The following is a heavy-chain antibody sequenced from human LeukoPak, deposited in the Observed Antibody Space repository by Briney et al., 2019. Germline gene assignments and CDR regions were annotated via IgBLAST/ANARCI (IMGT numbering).Heavy chain of an antibody. V-gene: IGHV4-34*01. Sequence: SETLSLTCAVSGGSLNNHYLTWIRQSPGKRLEWIGLINSGGTTVYDPSLKSRVSISLDTSKNQFSLTLRSMTATDTAVYYCARGIMAAAGHFDYWGQGTLVTVSS. D-gene: IGHD6-13*01. CDR1: GGSLNNHY. J-gene: IGHJ4*02. CDR3: ARGIMAAAGHFDY. CDR2: INSGGTT.